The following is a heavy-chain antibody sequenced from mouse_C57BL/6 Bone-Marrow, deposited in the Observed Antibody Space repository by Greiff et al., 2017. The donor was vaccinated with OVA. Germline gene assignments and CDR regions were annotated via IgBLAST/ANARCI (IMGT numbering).Heavy chain of an antibody. Sequence: EVKLMESGGGLVQPGGSLKLSCAASGFTFSDYYMYWVRQTPEKRLEWVAYISNGGGSTYYPDTVKGRFTISRDNAKNTLYLQMSRLKSEDTAMYYCARHPYFDYWGKGTTLTVSS. V-gene: IGHV5-12*01. CDR3: ARHPYFDY. J-gene: IGHJ2*01. CDR1: GFTFSDYY. CDR2: ISNGGGST.